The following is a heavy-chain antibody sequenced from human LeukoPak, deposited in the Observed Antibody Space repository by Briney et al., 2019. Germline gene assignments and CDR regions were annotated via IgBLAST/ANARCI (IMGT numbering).Heavy chain of an antibody. CDR2: ISWDGGST. CDR1: GFTFDDYT. D-gene: IGHD3-10*01. CDR3: AKDIKPFNYGSGSTGFDY. Sequence: GGSLRLSCAASGFTFDDYTMHWVRQAPGKGLEWVSLISWDGGSTYYADSVKGRFTISRDNSKNSLYLQMNSLRTEDTALYYCAKDIKPFNYGSGSTGFDYWGQGTLVTVSS. V-gene: IGHV3-43*01. J-gene: IGHJ4*02.